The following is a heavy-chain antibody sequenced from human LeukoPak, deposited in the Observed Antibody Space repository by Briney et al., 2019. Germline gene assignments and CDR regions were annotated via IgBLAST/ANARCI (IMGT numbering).Heavy chain of an antibody. CDR3: ARGAVTTNYYYGMDV. CDR1: GFTVSSNY. CDR2: IYSGGST. Sequence: GGSLRLSRAASGFTVSSNYMSWVRQAPGKGLEWVSVIYSGGSTYYADSAKGRFTISRDNSKNTLYLQMNSLRAEDTAVYYCARGAVTTNYYYGMDVWGQGTTVTVSS. D-gene: IGHD4-17*01. J-gene: IGHJ6*02. V-gene: IGHV3-53*01.